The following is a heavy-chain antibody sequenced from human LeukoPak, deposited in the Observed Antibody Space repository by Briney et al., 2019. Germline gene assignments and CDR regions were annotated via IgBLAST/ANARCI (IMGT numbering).Heavy chain of an antibody. CDR2: INTNSGGT. CDR1: GYTFTGYY. D-gene: IGHD3-22*01. J-gene: IGHJ4*02. CDR3: ARGLGYYENFDY. Sequence: ASVKVSCKASGYTFTGYYIHWVRQAPGQGLEWMGWINTNSGGTNYAQKFQGRVTMTRDTSISTAYMELSRLRSDDTAVYYCARGLGYYENFDYWGQGTLVTVSS. V-gene: IGHV1-2*02.